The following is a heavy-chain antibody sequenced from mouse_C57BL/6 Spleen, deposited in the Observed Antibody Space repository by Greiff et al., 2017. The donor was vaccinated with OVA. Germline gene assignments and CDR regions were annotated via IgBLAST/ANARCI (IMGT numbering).Heavy chain of an antibody. J-gene: IGHJ3*01. CDR2: IDPANGNT. D-gene: IGHD3-2*02. CDR3: AAAPDSSGSWFAY. V-gene: IGHV14-3*01. Sequence: VQLQQSVAELVRPGASVKLSCTASGFNIKNTYMHWVKQRPEQGLEWIGRIDPANGNTKYAPKFQGKATITADTSSNTAYLQLSSLTSEDTAIYYGAAAPDSSGSWFAYWGQGTLVTVSA. CDR1: GFNIKNTY.